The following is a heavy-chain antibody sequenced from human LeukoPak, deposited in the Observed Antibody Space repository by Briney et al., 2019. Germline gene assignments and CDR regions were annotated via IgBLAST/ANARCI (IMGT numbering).Heavy chain of an antibody. J-gene: IGHJ4*02. Sequence: PGGSLRLSCAASGFTFSSYSMNWVRQAPGRGLEWVSSISSSSSYIYYADSVKGRFTISRDNAKNSLYLQMNSLRAEDTAVYYCARSPGAMIVVVPDYWGQGTLVTVSS. CDR2: ISSSSSYI. CDR3: ARSPGAMIVVVPDY. V-gene: IGHV3-21*01. CDR1: GFTFSSYS. D-gene: IGHD3-22*01.